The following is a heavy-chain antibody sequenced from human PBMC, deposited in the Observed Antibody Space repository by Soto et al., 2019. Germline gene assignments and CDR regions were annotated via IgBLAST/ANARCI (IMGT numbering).Heavy chain of an antibody. J-gene: IGHJ6*03. Sequence: GGSLRLSCAASGFTFSSYGMHWVRQAPGKGLEWVAVISYDGSNKYYADSVKGRFTISRDNSKNTLYLQMNSLRAEDTAVYYCAKDGGEVTPTYYMDVWGKGTTVTVSS. CDR1: GFTFSSYG. V-gene: IGHV3-30*18. CDR3: AKDGGEVTPTYYMDV. D-gene: IGHD2-21*01. CDR2: ISYDGSNK.